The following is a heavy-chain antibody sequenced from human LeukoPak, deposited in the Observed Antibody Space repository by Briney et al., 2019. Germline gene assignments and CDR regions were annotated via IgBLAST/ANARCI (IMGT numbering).Heavy chain of an antibody. D-gene: IGHD1-26*01. Sequence: ASVKVSCKASGYTFTGYYMHWVRQAPGQGLEWMGRINPDNGATNYAQKFQGRVTTTRDTSISAAYMGLSRLKSGDTAVYYCATYSGSYQSAYWGQGTLVTVSS. J-gene: IGHJ4*02. CDR3: ATYSGSYQSAY. CDR1: GYTFTGYY. CDR2: INPDNGAT. V-gene: IGHV1-2*06.